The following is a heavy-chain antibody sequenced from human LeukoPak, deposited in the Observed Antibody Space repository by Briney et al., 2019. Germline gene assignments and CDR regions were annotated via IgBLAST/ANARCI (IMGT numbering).Heavy chain of an antibody. Sequence: GGSLRLSCAASGFTFRSYGMHWVRQAPGKGLEWVAVISYDGSNKYYADSVKGRFTISRDNSKNTLYLQMNSLRAEDTAVYYCAKEALPLEWELLNYFDYWGQGTLVTVSS. D-gene: IGHD1-26*01. CDR2: ISYDGSNK. CDR3: AKEALPLEWELLNYFDY. J-gene: IGHJ4*02. V-gene: IGHV3-30*18. CDR1: GFTFRSYG.